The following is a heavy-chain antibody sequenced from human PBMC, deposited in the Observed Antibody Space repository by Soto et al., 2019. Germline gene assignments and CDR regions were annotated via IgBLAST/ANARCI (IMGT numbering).Heavy chain of an antibody. CDR3: DRVTATRLLLLTYFDY. D-gene: IGHD3-10*01. J-gene: IGHJ4*02. Sequence: PSETLSLTCAVSGGSISSSNWWSWVRQPPGKGLEWIGEIYHSGSTNYNPSLKSRVTISVDKSKNQFSLKLSSVTAADTAVYYCDRVTATRLLLLTYFDYWGQGTLVTVSS. V-gene: IGHV4-4*02. CDR2: IYHSGST. CDR1: GGSISSSNW.